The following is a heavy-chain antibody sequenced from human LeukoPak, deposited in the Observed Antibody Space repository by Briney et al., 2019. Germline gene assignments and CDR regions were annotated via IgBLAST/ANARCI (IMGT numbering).Heavy chain of an antibody. J-gene: IGHJ4*02. Sequence: HTGGSLRLSCVASGYTFSPYWMSWVRQTPGKGLEWVANIKQDGSEKYYVDSVKGRFTISRDNAKNSLYLQMNSLRAEDTAVYYCARRRIAVADYWGQGTLVTVSS. CDR2: IKQDGSEK. CDR3: ARRRIAVADY. D-gene: IGHD6-19*01. V-gene: IGHV3-7*03. CDR1: GYTFSPYW.